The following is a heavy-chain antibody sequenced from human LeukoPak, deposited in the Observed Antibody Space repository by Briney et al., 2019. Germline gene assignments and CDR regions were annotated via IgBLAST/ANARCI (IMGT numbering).Heavy chain of an antibody. J-gene: IGHJ3*02. CDR3: ARARLRLGNDAFDI. V-gene: IGHV1-46*01. D-gene: IGHD6-19*01. CDR2: INPTGGST. CDR1: GYTFTSYY. Sequence: GASVKVSCKASGYTFTSYYMHWVRQAPGQGLEWMGLINPTGGSTGYAQKFQGRVTMTRDMSTSTDYMELSSLRSEDTAIYYCARARLRLGNDAFDIWGQGTMVTVSS.